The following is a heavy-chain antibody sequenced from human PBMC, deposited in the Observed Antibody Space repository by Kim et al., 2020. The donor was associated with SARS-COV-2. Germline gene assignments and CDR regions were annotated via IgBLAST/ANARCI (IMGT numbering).Heavy chain of an antibody. D-gene: IGHD3-22*01. CDR2: IYYSGST. J-gene: IGHJ4*01. CDR1: GGSISSSSYY. CDR3: ARPGFASRGYFGSRFD. Sequence: SETLSLTCTVSGGSISSSSYYWGWIRQPPGKGLEWIGSIYYSGSTYYNPSLKSRVTISVDTSKNQFSLKLSSVTAADTAVYYCARPGFASRGYFGSRFD. V-gene: IGHV4-39*01.